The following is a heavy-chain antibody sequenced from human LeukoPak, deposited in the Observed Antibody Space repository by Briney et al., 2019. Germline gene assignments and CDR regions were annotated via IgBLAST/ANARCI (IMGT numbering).Heavy chain of an antibody. J-gene: IGHJ4*02. CDR3: ARVVVSGYSRFGREPDY. V-gene: IGHV1-2*06. D-gene: IGHD6-13*01. CDR1: GYTFTCYY. Sequence: GASVKVSCKASGYTFTCYYMHWVRQARGQGHEWMGRINPNSGGTNYAQKFQGRVTMTRDTSISTAYMELSRLRSDDTAVYYCARVVVSGYSRFGREPDYWGQGTLVTVS. CDR2: INPNSGGT.